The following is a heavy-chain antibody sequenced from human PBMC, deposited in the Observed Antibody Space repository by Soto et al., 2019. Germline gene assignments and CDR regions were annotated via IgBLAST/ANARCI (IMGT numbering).Heavy chain of an antibody. Sequence: SETLSLTCTVSGGSISSGGYYWSWIRQHPGKGLEWIGYIYYSGSTYYNPSLKSRVTISVDTSTNQFSLKLSSVTAADTAVYYCARDSSGYYYLDYWGQGTLVTVSS. CDR1: GGSISSGGYY. D-gene: IGHD5-12*01. J-gene: IGHJ4*02. CDR3: ARDSSGYYYLDY. V-gene: IGHV4-31*03. CDR2: IYYSGST.